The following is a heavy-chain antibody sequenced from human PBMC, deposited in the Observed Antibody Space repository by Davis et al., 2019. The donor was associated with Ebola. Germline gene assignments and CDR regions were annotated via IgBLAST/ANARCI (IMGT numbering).Heavy chain of an antibody. Sequence: PSETLSLTCAVYGGSFSGYYWSWIRQPPGKGLEWIGYIYYSGSTNYNPSLKSRVTISVDTSKNQFSLKLSSVTAADTAVYYCARAQLERRGWFDPWGQGTLVTVSS. J-gene: IGHJ5*02. V-gene: IGHV4-59*01. CDR2: IYYSGST. D-gene: IGHD1-1*01. CDR3: ARAQLERRGWFDP. CDR1: GGSFSGYY.